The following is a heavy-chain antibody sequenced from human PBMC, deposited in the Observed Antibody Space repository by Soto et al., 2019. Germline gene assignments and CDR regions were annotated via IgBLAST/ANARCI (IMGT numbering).Heavy chain of an antibody. J-gene: IGHJ5*02. V-gene: IGHV1-2*04. D-gene: IGHD4-17*01. Sequence: ASVKVSCKASGYTFTGYYMHWVRQAPGQGLEWMGWINPNSGGTNYAQKFQGWVTMTRDTSISTAYMELSRLRSDDTAVYYCARAEYGDYEGSWFDPWGQGTLVTVS. CDR3: ARAEYGDYEGSWFDP. CDR1: GYTFTGYY. CDR2: INPNSGGT.